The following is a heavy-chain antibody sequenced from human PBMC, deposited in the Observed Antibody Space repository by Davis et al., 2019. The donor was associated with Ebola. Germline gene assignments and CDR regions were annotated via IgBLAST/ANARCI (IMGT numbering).Heavy chain of an antibody. V-gene: IGHV2-5*02. CDR1: GFSLSTRGMG. CDR2: IYWDDDK. J-gene: IGHJ5*02. Sequence: SGPTLVKPPQTLTLTCTFSGFSLSTRGMGVGWIRQPPGKALEWLSPIYWDDDKPYRPSLKSRLTITKDTSKNQVVLTMTNMDPVDTATYYCAHRQKNNDILTGYYKNWFDPWGQGTLVTVSS. D-gene: IGHD3-9*01. CDR3: AHRQKNNDILTGYYKNWFDP.